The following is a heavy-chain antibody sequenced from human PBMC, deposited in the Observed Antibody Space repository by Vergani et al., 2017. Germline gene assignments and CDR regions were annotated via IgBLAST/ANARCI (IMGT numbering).Heavy chain of an antibody. D-gene: IGHD3-22*01. CDR2: IIPILGIA. J-gene: IGHJ4*02. V-gene: IGHV1-69*02. CDR1: GGTFSSYT. CDR3: ARGAEYYYDSSPFDY. Sequence: QVQLVQSGAEVKKPGSSVKVSCKASGGTFSSYTISWVRQAPGQGLEWMGRIIPILGIANYAQKFQGRVTITADRSTSTAYMELSSLRSEDTAVYYYARGAEYYYDSSPFDYWGQGSLVTVSS.